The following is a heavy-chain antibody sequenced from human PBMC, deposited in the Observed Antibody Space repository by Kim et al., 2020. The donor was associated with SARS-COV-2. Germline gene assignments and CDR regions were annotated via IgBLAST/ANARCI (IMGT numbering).Heavy chain of an antibody. D-gene: IGHD6-19*01. V-gene: IGHV3-23*01. Sequence: GGSLRLSCAASGFTFSSYAMSWVRQAPGKGLEWVSAISGSGGSTYYADSVKGRFTISRDNSKNTLYLQMNSLRAEDTAVYYCAKDGSAGYSSGWYSHYWYFDLWGRGTLVTVSS. CDR2: ISGSGGST. CDR3: AKDGSAGYSSGWYSHYWYFDL. J-gene: IGHJ2*01. CDR1: GFTFSSYA.